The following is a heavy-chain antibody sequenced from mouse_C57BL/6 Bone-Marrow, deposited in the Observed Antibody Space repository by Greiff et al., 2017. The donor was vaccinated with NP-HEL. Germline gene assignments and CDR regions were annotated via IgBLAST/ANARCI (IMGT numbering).Heavy chain of an antibody. V-gene: IGHV1-5*01. CDR1: GYTFSRYW. D-gene: IGHD2-1*01. Sequence: EVQLQQSGTVLARPGASVKMSCKTSGYTFSRYWMHWVKQRPGQGLEWIGAIYPGNSDTSYNQKFKGKAKLTAVTAASTAYIELSSLTNEDSAVYYCTYGNYYYAMDYGGQGTSVTVSS. CDR3: TYGNYYYAMDY. CDR2: IYPGNSDT. J-gene: IGHJ4*01.